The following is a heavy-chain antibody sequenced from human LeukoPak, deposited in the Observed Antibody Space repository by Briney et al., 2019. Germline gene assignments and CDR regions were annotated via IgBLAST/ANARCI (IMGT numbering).Heavy chain of an antibody. D-gene: IGHD6-13*01. CDR3: ARGRRGRIAAAALDY. CDR2: INSDGSST. J-gene: IGHJ4*02. V-gene: IGHV3-74*01. CDR1: GFTVSSNY. Sequence: PGGSLRLSCAASGFTVSSNYMSWVRQAPGKGLVWVSRINSDGSSTSYADSVKGRFTISRDNAKNTLYLQMNSLRAEDTAVYYCARGRRGRIAAAALDYWGQGTLVTVSS.